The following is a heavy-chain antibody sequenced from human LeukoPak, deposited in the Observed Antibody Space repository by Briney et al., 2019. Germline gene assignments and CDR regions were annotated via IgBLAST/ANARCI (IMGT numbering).Heavy chain of an antibody. Sequence: SETLSLTCTVSGGSISSGSYYWGWIRQPAGKGLEWIGRIYTSGSTNYNPSLKSRVTISVDTSKNQFSLKLSSVTAADTAVYYCARVTSSGYYYYYMDVWGKGTTVTVSS. CDR2: IYTSGST. J-gene: IGHJ6*03. V-gene: IGHV4-61*02. CDR3: ARVTSSGYYYYYMDV. CDR1: GGSISSGSYY. D-gene: IGHD3-22*01.